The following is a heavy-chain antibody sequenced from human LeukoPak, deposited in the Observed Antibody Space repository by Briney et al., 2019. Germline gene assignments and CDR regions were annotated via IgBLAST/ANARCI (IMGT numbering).Heavy chain of an antibody. Sequence: PGGSLRLSCAASGFTVSSNYMSWVRQAPGKGLEWVSVIYSGGSTYYADSVKGRFTISRDNSKNTLYLQMNSLRAEDTAVYYCARHLRGPDSSSSPGFDPWGQGTLVTVSS. J-gene: IGHJ5*02. V-gene: IGHV3-53*01. CDR1: GFTVSSNY. D-gene: IGHD6-6*01. CDR2: IYSGGST. CDR3: ARHLRGPDSSSSPGFDP.